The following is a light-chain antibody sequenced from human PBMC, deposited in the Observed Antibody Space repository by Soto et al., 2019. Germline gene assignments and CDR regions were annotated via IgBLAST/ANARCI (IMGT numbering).Light chain of an antibody. V-gene: IGKV3-15*01. CDR2: GAS. Sequence: ERVMTQSPAILSVSPGERATLSCMASQSVSTNLAWFQQKPGQTPRLLFNGASTRATGIPARFTGSGSGTEFTLTITSLQPEDFATYYCQQTSSAPFTFGPGTKLDNK. CDR3: QQTSSAPFT. CDR1: QSVSTN. J-gene: IGKJ3*01.